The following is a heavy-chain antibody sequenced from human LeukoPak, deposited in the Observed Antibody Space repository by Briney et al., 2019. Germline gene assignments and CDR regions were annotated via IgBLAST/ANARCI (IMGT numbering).Heavy chain of an antibody. CDR3: AGGIGFRSGTFDI. D-gene: IGHD1-26*01. Sequence: PSDTLSLTCTVSGGSIRSYYWMWIRQPPGKGLELIGYMTDSGSTNYNSPLRSRATISVDTSKNQFSLKLSSVTAADTAVYYCAGGIGFRSGTFDIWGQGTMVTVSS. J-gene: IGHJ3*02. V-gene: IGHV4-59*08. CDR2: MTDSGST. CDR1: GGSIRSYY.